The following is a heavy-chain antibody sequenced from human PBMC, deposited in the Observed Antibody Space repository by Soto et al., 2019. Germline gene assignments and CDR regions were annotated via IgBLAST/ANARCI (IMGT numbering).Heavy chain of an antibody. CDR3: AHRPSGWYLFDY. V-gene: IGHV2-5*01. CDR1: GFSLSTSGLG. CDR2: IYWNDDK. J-gene: IGHJ4*02. Sequence: QITFKESGPTLVRPTQTLTLTCTFSGFSLSTSGLGVGWIRHPPGKALEWLALIYWNDDKRYSPSLKARLTLTKDTSKNQMVLTMTNMDPLDTATYYCAHRPSGWYLFDYWGQGTLVTVSS. D-gene: IGHD6-19*01.